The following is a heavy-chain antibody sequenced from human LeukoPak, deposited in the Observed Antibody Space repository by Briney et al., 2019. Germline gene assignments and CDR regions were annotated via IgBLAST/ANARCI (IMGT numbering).Heavy chain of an antibody. CDR3: ARGGHYYDSSGYYWSGGY. CDR2: INPNSGGT. CDR1: GYTFTGYY. V-gene: IGHV1-2*02. D-gene: IGHD3-22*01. Sequence: ASVKVSCTASGYTFTGYYMHWVRQAPGQGLEWMGWINPNSGGTNYAQKFQGRVTITADESTSTAYMELSSLRSEDTAVYYCARGGHYYDSSGYYWSGGYWGQGTLVTVSS. J-gene: IGHJ4*02.